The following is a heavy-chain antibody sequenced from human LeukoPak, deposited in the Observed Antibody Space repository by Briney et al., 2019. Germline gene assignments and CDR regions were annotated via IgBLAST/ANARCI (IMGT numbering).Heavy chain of an antibody. CDR3: ARARENYEFWSTNYYYYYMDV. D-gene: IGHD3-3*01. J-gene: IGHJ6*03. CDR1: GGTFSSYA. Sequence: SVKVSCKASGGTFSSYAISWVRQAPGQGLEWMGGIIPIFGTANYAQKFQGRVTITADESTSTAYMELSSLRSEDTAVYYCARARENYEFWSTNYYYYYMDVWGKGTTVTVSS. V-gene: IGHV1-69*01. CDR2: IIPIFGTA.